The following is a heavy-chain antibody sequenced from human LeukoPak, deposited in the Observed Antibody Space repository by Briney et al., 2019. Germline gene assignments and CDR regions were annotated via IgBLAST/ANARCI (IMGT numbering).Heavy chain of an antibody. J-gene: IGHJ4*02. V-gene: IGHV4-34*01. CDR3: ARDAGDLDY. Sequence: KPSETLSLTCAVYGGSFSGYSWSWIRQPPGKGLEWIGEINHSGSTNYNPSLKSRVIISVDTSKNQFSLKLTSVTAADTAVYYCARDAGDLDYWGQGTLATVSS. CDR2: INHSGST. CDR1: GGSFSGYS. D-gene: IGHD4-17*01.